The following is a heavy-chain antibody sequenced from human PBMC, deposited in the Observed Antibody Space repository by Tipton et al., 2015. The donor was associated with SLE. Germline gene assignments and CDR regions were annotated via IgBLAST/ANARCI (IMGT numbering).Heavy chain of an antibody. J-gene: IGHJ3*02. CDR2: INSDGSST. Sequence: SLRLSCAASGFTFSSYWMHWVRQAPGKGLVWVSRINSDGSSTTYADSVKGRFTISRDNAKNTLYLQMNSLRAEDTAVYYCARVEYYYAAGSYSNAFDIWGQGTMVTVSS. CDR1: GFTFSSYW. D-gene: IGHD3-10*01. CDR3: ARVEYYYAAGSYSNAFDI. V-gene: IGHV3-74*01.